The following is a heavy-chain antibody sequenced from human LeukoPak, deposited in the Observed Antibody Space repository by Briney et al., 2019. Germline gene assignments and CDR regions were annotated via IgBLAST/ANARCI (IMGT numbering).Heavy chain of an antibody. CDR2: IYTSGST. CDR3: AGIVVVVAATGLGFDP. Sequence: SETLSLTCTVSGGSISSYYWSWIRQPAGKGLEWIGRIYTSGSTNYNPSLKSRVTMSVDTSKSQFSLKLSSVTAADTAVYYCAGIVVVVAATGLGFDPWGQGTLVTVSS. D-gene: IGHD2-15*01. CDR1: GGSISSYY. V-gene: IGHV4-4*07. J-gene: IGHJ5*02.